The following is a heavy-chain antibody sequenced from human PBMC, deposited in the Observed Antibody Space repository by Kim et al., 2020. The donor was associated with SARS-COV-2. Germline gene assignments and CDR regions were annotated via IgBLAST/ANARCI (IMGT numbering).Heavy chain of an antibody. D-gene: IGHD2-8*01. CDR1: GGSISSGGYY. J-gene: IGHJ3*02. Sequence: SETLSLTCTVSGGSISSGGYYWSWIRQHPGKGLEWIGYIYYSGSTYYNPSLKSRVTISVDTSKNQFSLKLSSVTAADTAVYYCARGYCTNGVCYKRPDAFDIWGQGTMVTVSS. V-gene: IGHV4-31*03. CDR3: ARGYCTNGVCYKRPDAFDI. CDR2: IYYSGST.